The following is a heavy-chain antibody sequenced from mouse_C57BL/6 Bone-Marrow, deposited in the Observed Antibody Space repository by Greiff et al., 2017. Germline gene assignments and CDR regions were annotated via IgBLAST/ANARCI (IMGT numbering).Heavy chain of an antibody. V-gene: IGHV1-9*01. J-gene: IGHJ4*01. D-gene: IGHD1-1*01. CDR1: GYTFTGYW. Sequence: VQLQQSGAELMKPGASVKLSCKATGYTFTGYWIEWVKQRPGHGLEWIGEILPGSGSTNYNEKFKGKATFTADTSSNTAYMQLSSLTTEESAIYYCASFLITTVVATDYAMDYWGQGTSVTVSS. CDR3: ASFLITTVVATDYAMDY. CDR2: ILPGSGST.